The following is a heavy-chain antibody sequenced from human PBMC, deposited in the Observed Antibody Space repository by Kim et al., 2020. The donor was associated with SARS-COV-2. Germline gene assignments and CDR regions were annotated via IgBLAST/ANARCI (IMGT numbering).Heavy chain of an antibody. Sequence: GGSLRRSCAASGFTFSSYAMSWVRQAPGKGLEWVSAISGSGGSTYYADSVKGRFTISRDNSKNTLYLQMNSLRAEDTAVYYCAKAPSVAGTTGFDYWGQGTLVTVSS. CDR2: ISGSGGST. CDR1: GFTFSSYA. V-gene: IGHV3-23*01. J-gene: IGHJ4*02. D-gene: IGHD6-19*01. CDR3: AKAPSVAGTTGFDY.